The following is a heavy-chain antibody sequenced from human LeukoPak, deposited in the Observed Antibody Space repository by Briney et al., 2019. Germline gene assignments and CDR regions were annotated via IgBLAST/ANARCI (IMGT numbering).Heavy chain of an antibody. J-gene: IGHJ5*02. D-gene: IGHD5-24*01. CDR2: IIPIFGTA. CDR3: ARDPWPRQDNWFDP. Sequence: SVKVSCKASGGTFSSYAISWVRQAPGQGLEWMGGIIPIFGTANYAQKFQGRVTITADESTSTAYMELSSLRSEDTAVYYCARDPWPRQDNWFDPWGQGPRSPSPQ. CDR1: GGTFSSYA. V-gene: IGHV1-69*13.